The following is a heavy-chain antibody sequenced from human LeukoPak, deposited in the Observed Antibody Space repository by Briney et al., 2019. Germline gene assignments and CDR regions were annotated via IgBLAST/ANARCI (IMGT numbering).Heavy chain of an antibody. CDR1: GGSISSYY. Sequence: SETLSLTCTVSGGSISSYYWSWIRQPPGKGLEWIGYIYYSGSTNYNPSLKSRVTISVDTSKNQFSLKLSPVTAADTAVYYCARDAGGATGDYYFDYWGQGTLVTVSS. J-gene: IGHJ4*02. CDR3: ARDAGGATGDYYFDY. V-gene: IGHV4-59*01. D-gene: IGHD7-27*01. CDR2: IYYSGST.